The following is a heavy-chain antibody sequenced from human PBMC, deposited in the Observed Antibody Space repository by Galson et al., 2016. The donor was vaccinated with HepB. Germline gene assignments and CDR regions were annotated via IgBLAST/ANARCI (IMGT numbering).Heavy chain of an antibody. J-gene: IGHJ6*03. CDR2: IIPIFGTA. V-gene: IGHV1-69*13. CDR1: GGTFNNYG. Sequence: SVKVSCKASGGTFNNYGISWVRQAPGQGLEWMGGIIPIFGTANYTQRFQGRVTITAAESTSTVYMELSRLSSEDTAVYFCASNPYYYDYMDVWGKGTTVTVSS. CDR3: ASNPYYYDYMDV.